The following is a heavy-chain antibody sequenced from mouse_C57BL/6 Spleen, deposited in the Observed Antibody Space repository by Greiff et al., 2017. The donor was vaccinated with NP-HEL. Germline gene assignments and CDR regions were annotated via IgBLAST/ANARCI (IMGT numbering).Heavy chain of an antibody. J-gene: IGHJ3*01. Sequence: VKLQQSGAELVRPGASVTLSCKASGYTFTDYEMHWVKQTPVHGLEWIGAIDPETGGTAYNQKFKGKAILTADKSSSTAYMELRSLTSEDSAVYYCTKKEYYGSSWFAYWGQGTLVTVSA. CDR3: TKKEYYGSSWFAY. CDR1: GYTFTDYE. D-gene: IGHD1-1*01. V-gene: IGHV1-15*01. CDR2: IDPETGGT.